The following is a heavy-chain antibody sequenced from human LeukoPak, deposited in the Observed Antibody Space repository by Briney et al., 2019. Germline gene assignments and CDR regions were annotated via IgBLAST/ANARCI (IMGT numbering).Heavy chain of an antibody. Sequence: GGSLRLSCAASGFTFSSYAMSWVRQAPGKGLEWVSTISESGGSTYYADSVKGRSTISRDNSKNTVFLQMNSLRAEDTAVYYCARLGSRWSLDYWGQGTLVTVSS. CDR1: GFTFSSYA. V-gene: IGHV3-23*01. D-gene: IGHD6-13*01. CDR2: ISESGGST. J-gene: IGHJ4*02. CDR3: ARLGSRWSLDY.